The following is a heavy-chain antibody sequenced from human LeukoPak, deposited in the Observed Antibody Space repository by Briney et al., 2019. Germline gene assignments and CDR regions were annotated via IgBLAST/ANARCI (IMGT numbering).Heavy chain of an antibody. V-gene: IGHV4-59*01. J-gene: IGHJ4*02. CDR3: ARGSYTHYSFDY. CDR1: GGSINNYY. D-gene: IGHD1-26*01. Sequence: SETLSLTCTVSGGSINNYYWSWIRQPPGKGLEWIGYIFYSGSTNYNPSLKSRVTISVDTSKNKFSLKLRSVTAADTAVYYCARGSYTHYSFDYWGQGTLVTVSS. CDR2: IFYSGST.